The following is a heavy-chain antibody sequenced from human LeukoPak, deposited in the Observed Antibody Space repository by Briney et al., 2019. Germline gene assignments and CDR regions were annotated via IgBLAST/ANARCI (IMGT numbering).Heavy chain of an antibody. D-gene: IGHD2-2*01. Sequence: GGSLRLSCVASEFRFGRDWISWVRQAPGKGLEWVACIKQDGSEEYYVGSVRGRFTVSVDDGKNSLYLQMNSLRAEDTARYYCATLDSTKSVFWGRGTAVTVSS. CDR3: ATLDSTKSVF. J-gene: IGHJ1*01. CDR1: EFRFGRDW. CDR2: IKQDGSEE. V-gene: IGHV3-7*01.